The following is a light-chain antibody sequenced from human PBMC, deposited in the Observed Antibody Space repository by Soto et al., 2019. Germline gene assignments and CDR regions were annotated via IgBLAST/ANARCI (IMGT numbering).Light chain of an antibody. J-gene: IGKJ4*01. CDR3: QQYYGSPT. CDR1: QSVLYNSDNKNY. CDR2: WAS. Sequence: DIVMTQSPDSLAVSLGVRATIKCKSSQSVLYNSDNKNYLAWYQQKPVQPPKLLFYWASTRESGVTDRFSGSGAGTDFTLTITSLQAEDVAVYYCQQYYGSPTFGGGTTVEIK. V-gene: IGKV4-1*01.